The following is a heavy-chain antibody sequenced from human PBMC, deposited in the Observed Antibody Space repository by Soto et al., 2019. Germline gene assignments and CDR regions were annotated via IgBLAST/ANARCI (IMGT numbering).Heavy chain of an antibody. CDR2: ISPYNGNT. J-gene: IGHJ5*01. CDR1: GYSFSSYG. Sequence: QVQLVQSGAEVKKPGASVKVSCKASGYSFSSYGISWVRQAPGQGLEWMGWISPYNGNTEYAQKFQGRVTMTTDTSTSTAYMELRSLRSDDTAVYYCAGDNHDPTRYSGTYYVWLEPWGQETLVTVSS. CDR3: AGDNHDPTRYSGTYYVWLEP. V-gene: IGHV1-18*01. D-gene: IGHD1-26*01.